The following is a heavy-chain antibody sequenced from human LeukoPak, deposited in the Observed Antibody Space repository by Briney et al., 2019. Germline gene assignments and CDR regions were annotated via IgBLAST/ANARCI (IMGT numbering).Heavy chain of an antibody. Sequence: SETLSLTCAVYGGCFSGYYWSWIRQPPGKGLEWIGEINHSGSTNYNPSLKSRVTISVDTSKNQFSLKLSSVTAADTAVYYCARGPLRYFDWLLSPYYYGMDVWGQGTTVTVSS. J-gene: IGHJ6*02. CDR2: INHSGST. CDR1: GGCFSGYY. V-gene: IGHV4-34*01. CDR3: ARGPLRYFDWLLSPYYYGMDV. D-gene: IGHD3-9*01.